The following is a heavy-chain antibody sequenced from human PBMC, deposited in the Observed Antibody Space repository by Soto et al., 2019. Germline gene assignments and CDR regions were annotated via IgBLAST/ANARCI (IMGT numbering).Heavy chain of an antibody. J-gene: IGHJ6*02. CDR1: GYTFTIYG. V-gene: IGHV1-18*01. D-gene: IGHD5-12*01. CDR3: AKALGYSGYAGMDV. Sequence: ASVTVSCKASGYTFTIYGINWVRQAPGQGLEWMGWISPDNGNTNYAQKLQGRVTMTTDTSTSTAYMELRIFRSDDTVVYYWAKALGYSGYAGMDVWGQGTTVTVSS. CDR2: ISPDNGNT.